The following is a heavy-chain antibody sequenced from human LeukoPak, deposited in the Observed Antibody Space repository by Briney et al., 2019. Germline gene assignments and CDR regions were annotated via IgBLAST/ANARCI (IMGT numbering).Heavy chain of an antibody. J-gene: IGHJ4*02. V-gene: IGHV3-7*01. CDR3: ARELAGHYYGSGSSFDY. CDR1: GFTFSRFW. Sequence: GGSLRLSCAASGFTFSRFWMSWVRQAPGKGLEWVSNINQDGGDIHYMDSLKGRFTISRDNAKNSLYLQMNSLRAEDTAVYYCARELAGHYYGSGSSFDYWGQGTLVTVSS. CDR2: INQDGGDI. D-gene: IGHD3-10*01.